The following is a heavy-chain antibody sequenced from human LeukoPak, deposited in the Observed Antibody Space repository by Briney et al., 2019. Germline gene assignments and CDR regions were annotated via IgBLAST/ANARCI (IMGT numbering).Heavy chain of an antibody. CDR1: GYTFTSYG. CDR3: ASHRIRGSSAGYFDY. D-gene: IGHD6-13*01. V-gene: IGHV1-18*01. CDR2: ISAYNGNT. J-gene: IGHJ4*02. Sequence: GASVKVSCKASGYTFTSYGISWVRQAPGQGLEWMGWISAYNGNTNYAQKRQGRVTMTTDTSTSTAYMELRSLRSDDTAVYYCASHRIRGSSAGYFDYWGQGTLVTVSS.